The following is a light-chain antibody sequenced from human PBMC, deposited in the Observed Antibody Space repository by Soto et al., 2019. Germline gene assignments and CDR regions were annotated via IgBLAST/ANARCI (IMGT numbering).Light chain of an antibody. V-gene: IGKV3-15*01. CDR2: GXS. Sequence: TKSPATLSLSPGERVTLSCRASQGVYRNLACYQQKLGQAPRVLPYGXSTRATGSPARFSGSGSGTEFILTISSRQSEYCAVYYCQHYKTGTWTFGQGTKVDIK. CDR3: QHYKTGTWT. CDR1: QGVYRN. J-gene: IGKJ1*01.